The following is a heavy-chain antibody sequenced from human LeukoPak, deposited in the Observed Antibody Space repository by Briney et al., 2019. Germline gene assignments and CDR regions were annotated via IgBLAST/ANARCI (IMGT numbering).Heavy chain of an antibody. D-gene: IGHD6-19*01. J-gene: IGHJ4*02. CDR1: GGSFSGYY. CDR2: INHSGST. CDR3: ARGRWVAVAGTYAY. Sequence: KPSETLSLTCAVYGGSFSGYYWSWIRQPPGKGLEWIGEINHSGSTNYNPSLKSRVTISVDTSKNQFSLKLSSVTAADTAVYYCARGRWVAVAGTYAYWDQGTLVTVSS. V-gene: IGHV4-34*01.